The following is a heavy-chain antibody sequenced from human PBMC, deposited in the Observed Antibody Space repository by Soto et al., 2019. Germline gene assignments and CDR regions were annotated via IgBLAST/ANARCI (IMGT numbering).Heavy chain of an antibody. J-gene: IGHJ4*02. V-gene: IGHV3-7*01. CDR3: AGLGPRGDY. Sequence: GGSLRLSCAASGFPFSTYWMTWVRQAPGKGLQWVGNIKEDGNERNYVESVKGRFTISRDNAKKSLFLQMNRLRPEDTAVYYCAGLGPRGDYWGQGTPVTVSS. D-gene: IGHD3-16*01. CDR2: IKEDGNER. CDR1: GFPFSTYW.